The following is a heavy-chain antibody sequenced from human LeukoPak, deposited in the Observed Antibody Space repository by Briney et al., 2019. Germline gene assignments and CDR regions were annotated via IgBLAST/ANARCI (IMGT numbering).Heavy chain of an antibody. CDR1: GYTFTGYY. V-gene: IGHV1-2*02. D-gene: IGHD2-2*01. CDR2: INANSGGT. CDR3: ARDSGYCSSTTCYYFDY. Sequence: GASVKVSCKASGYTFTGYYMHWLRQAPGQGLEWMGWINANSGGTKYAQKFQGRVTMARDTSISTAYMEVTSLRSDDTAMYYCARDSGYCSSTTCYYFDYWGQGTLVTVSS. J-gene: IGHJ4*02.